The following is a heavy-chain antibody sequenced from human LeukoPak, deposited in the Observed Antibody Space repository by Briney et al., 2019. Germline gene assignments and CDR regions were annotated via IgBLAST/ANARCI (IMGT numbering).Heavy chain of an antibody. CDR3: ARHGIVVVTAIPRWFDP. Sequence: GSLRLSCAASGFTFSNYWMSWIRQPPGKGLEWIGEINHSGSTNYNPSLKSRVTISVDTSKNQFSLKLSSVTAADTAVYYCARHGIVVVTAIPRWFDPWGQGTLVTVSS. CDR2: INHSGST. D-gene: IGHD2-21*02. V-gene: IGHV4-34*01. CDR1: GFTFSNYW. J-gene: IGHJ5*02.